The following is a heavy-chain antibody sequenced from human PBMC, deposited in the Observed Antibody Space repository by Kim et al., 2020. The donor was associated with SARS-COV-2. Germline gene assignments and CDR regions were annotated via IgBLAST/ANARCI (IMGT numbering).Heavy chain of an antibody. Sequence: TNYNPSLKSRVTISVDASKNQFSLKLTSVTAADTAVYYCARSSTYGPSFDYWGQGTLVTVSS. J-gene: IGHJ4*02. CDR2: T. V-gene: IGHV4-59*01. CDR3: ARSSTYGPSFDY. D-gene: IGHD2-8*01.